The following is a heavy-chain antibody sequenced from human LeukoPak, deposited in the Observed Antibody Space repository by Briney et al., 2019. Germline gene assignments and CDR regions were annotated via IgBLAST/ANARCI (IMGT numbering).Heavy chain of an antibody. V-gene: IGHV3-30-3*01. J-gene: IGHJ6*02. Sequence: GGSLRLSCAASGFTFSSYAMHWVRQAPGKGLEWVAVISYDGSNKYYADSVKGRFTICRDNSKNTLYLQMNSLRAEDTAVYYCARDQTTVTTLGYGMDVWGQGTTVTVSS. CDR1: GFTFSSYA. CDR2: ISYDGSNK. CDR3: ARDQTTVTTLGYGMDV. D-gene: IGHD4-11*01.